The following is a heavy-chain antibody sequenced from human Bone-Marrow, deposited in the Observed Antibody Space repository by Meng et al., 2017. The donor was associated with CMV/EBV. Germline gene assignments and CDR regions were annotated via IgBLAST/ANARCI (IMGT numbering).Heavy chain of an antibody. D-gene: IGHD4-11*01. Sequence: GSLRLSCAVYGGSFSGYYWSWIRQPPGKGLEWIGEINHSGSTNYNPSLKSRVTISVDTSKNQFSLELSSVTAADTAVYYCARAGLQHKNDYWGQGTLVTVSS. CDR1: GGSFSGYY. CDR3: ARAGLQHKNDY. CDR2: INHSGST. J-gene: IGHJ4*02. V-gene: IGHV4-34*01.